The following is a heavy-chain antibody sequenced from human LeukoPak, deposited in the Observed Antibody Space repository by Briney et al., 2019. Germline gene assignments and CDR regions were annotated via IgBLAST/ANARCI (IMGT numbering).Heavy chain of an antibody. Sequence: PSETLSLTCTVSDGSISSYYWSWIRQPPGKGLEWIGYIYYSGSTNYNPSLKSRVTISVDTSKNQFSLKLRSVTAADTAVCYCALSRGGYYDSSGPSWAFDIWGQGTMVTVSS. J-gene: IGHJ3*02. CDR3: ALSRGGYYDSSGPSWAFDI. D-gene: IGHD3-22*01. V-gene: IGHV4-59*01. CDR1: DGSISSYY. CDR2: IYYSGST.